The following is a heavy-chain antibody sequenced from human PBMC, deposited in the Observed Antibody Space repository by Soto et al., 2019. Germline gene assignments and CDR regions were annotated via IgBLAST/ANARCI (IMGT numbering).Heavy chain of an antibody. D-gene: IGHD4-17*01. V-gene: IGHV3-30-3*01. CDR1: GFTFSSYA. CDR3: ARDTVATLYYYGMDV. J-gene: IGHJ6*02. Sequence: QVQLVESGGGVVQPGRSLRLSCAASGFTFSSYAMHWVRQAPGKGLEWVAVISYDGSNKYYADSVKGRFTISRDNSKNTLYLQMNSLRAEDTAVYYCARDTVATLYYYGMDVWGQGTTVTVSS. CDR2: ISYDGSNK.